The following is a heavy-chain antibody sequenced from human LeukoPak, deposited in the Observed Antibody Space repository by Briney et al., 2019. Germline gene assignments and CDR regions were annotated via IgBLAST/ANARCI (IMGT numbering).Heavy chain of an antibody. Sequence: GGSLRLSCAASRFTFSSYWMTWVRQAPGKGLEWVANIKQDGGEKHYVDSVQGRFTISRDNAKNSLYLQMNSLRDEDTAVYYCARDPGYGSGTFDYWGQGTLVTVSS. V-gene: IGHV3-7*01. CDR3: ARDPGYGSGTFDY. D-gene: IGHD3-10*01. CDR2: IKQDGGEK. J-gene: IGHJ4*02. CDR1: RFTFSSYW.